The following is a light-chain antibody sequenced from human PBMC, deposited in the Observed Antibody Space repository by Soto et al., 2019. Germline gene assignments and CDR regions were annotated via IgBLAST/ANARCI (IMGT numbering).Light chain of an antibody. CDR3: QQYAGSPRA. CDR2: GAS. V-gene: IGKV3-20*01. J-gene: IGKJ1*01. Sequence: IVLTQSPGTLSFSPDEKTTLSFRASESASRDLAGYEQKPGQAPRLLIYGASTRATGTPARFSGSGYGTEFTRTINRVEREDFAGYFCQQYAGSPRAFGQGTKVDI. CDR1: ESASRD.